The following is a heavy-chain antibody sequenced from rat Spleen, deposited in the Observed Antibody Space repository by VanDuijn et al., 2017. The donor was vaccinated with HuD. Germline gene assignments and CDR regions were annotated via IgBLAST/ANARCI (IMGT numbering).Heavy chain of an antibody. Sequence: EVQLVEAGGGLVQPGRSLKLSCAASGFTFSTYGMAWVRQAPTKGLECVASIVPSGGSTYYRDSVKGRFTISRDNAKSTLYLQMNSLRSEDTATYYCARGGLFDYWGQGVMVTVSS. CDR2: IVPSGGST. CDR1: GFTFSTYG. V-gene: IGHV5S23*01. J-gene: IGHJ2*01. CDR3: ARGGLFDY.